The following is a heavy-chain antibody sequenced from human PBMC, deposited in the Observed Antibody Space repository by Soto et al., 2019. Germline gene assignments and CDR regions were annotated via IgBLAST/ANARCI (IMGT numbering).Heavy chain of an antibody. CDR2: FDPEDGET. V-gene: IGHV1-24*01. J-gene: IGHJ6*02. Sequence: ASVKISRKVSGYTLNDLFVHWVRQAPGKGLEWMGGFDPEDGETIYAQKFQGRVTMTEDTSTDTAYMELSSLRSEDTAVYYCATVGADIVVVVAATRDHGMDVWGQGTTDTVSS. CDR3: ATVGADIVVVVAATRDHGMDV. D-gene: IGHD2-15*01. CDR1: GYTLNDLF.